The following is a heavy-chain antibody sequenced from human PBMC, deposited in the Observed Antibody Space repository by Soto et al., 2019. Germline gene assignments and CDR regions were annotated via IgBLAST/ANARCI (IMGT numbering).Heavy chain of an antibody. D-gene: IGHD6-13*01. J-gene: IGHJ4*02. V-gene: IGHV4-34*01. Sequence: SETLSLTCAVYGGSFSGYYWSWIRQPPGKGLEWIGEINHSGSTNYNPSLKSRVTISVDTSKNQFSLKLSSVTAADTAVYYCARSSAIAAAGTFPFDYWGQGTLVTVSS. CDR3: ARSSAIAAAGTFPFDY. CDR1: GGSFSGYY. CDR2: INHSGST.